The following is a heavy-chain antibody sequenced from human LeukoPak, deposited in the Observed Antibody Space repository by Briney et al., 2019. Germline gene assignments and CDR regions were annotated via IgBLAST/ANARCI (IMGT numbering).Heavy chain of an antibody. CDR1: GFTFSSYA. CDR2: ISGSGGST. D-gene: IGHD3-22*01. CDR3: AKDRPYYYDSSGYSY. Sequence: PGGSLRLSCATSGFTFSSYAMSWVRQAPGKGLEWVSAISGSGGSTYYADSVKGRFTISRDNSKNTLYLQMNSLRAEDTAVYYCAKDRPYYYDSSGYSYWGQGTLVTVSS. V-gene: IGHV3-23*01. J-gene: IGHJ4*02.